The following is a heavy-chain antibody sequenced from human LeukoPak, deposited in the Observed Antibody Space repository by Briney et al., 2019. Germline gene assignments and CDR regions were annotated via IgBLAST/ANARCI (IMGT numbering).Heavy chain of an antibody. CDR2: ISSSSSYI. D-gene: IGHD6-19*01. J-gene: IGHJ4*02. V-gene: IGHV3-21*01. CDR3: ARDPRIAVAGSSGY. Sequence: PGGSLRLSCAASGFTFSSYSMTWVRQAPGKGLEWVSSISSSSSYIYYADSVKGRFTISRGNAKNSLYLQMNSLRAEDTAVYYCARDPRIAVAGSSGYWGQGTLVTVSS. CDR1: GFTFSSYS.